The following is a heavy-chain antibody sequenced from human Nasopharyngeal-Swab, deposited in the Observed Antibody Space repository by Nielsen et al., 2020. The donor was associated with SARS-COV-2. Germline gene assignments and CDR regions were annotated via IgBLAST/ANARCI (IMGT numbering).Heavy chain of an antibody. CDR3: AAPTGITMIVVVTFDAFDI. J-gene: IGHJ3*02. CDR2: IANDGRYK. Sequence: GGSLRLSCAASGFTFDSYAMHWVRQAPGKGLEWVAVIANDGRYKHYADSVKGRFNISRDNSKSTLYLQMNSLRAEDTAVYYCAAPTGITMIVVVTFDAFDIWGQGTMVTVSS. V-gene: IGHV3-30*04. CDR1: GFTFDSYA. D-gene: IGHD3-22*01.